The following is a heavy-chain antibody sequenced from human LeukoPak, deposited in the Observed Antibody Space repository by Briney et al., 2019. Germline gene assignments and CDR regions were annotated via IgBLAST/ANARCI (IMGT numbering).Heavy chain of an antibody. Sequence: ASVKVSCKASGYTFTGYYMRWVRQAPGQGLEWMGWVNPNSGGTNYAQKFQGRVTMTRDTSISTAYMELSRLRSDDTAVYYCARDFGGSSSWRYNWFDPWGQGTLVTVSS. V-gene: IGHV1-2*02. CDR2: VNPNSGGT. D-gene: IGHD6-13*01. J-gene: IGHJ5*02. CDR3: ARDFGGSSSWRYNWFDP. CDR1: GYTFTGYY.